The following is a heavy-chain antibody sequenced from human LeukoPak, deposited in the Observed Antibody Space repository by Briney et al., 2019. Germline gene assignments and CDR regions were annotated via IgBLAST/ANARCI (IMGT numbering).Heavy chain of an antibody. CDR1: GGSFSSYY. D-gene: IGHD3-22*01. V-gene: IGHV4-59*10. CDR3: ARGGSSGYYGDAFDI. Sequence: SETLSLTCAVYGGSFSSYYWSWIRQPAGKGLEWIGRIYPSGNTNYNPSLKSRVTISVDTSKNQFSLKLSSVTAADTAVYYCARGGSSGYYGDAFDIWGQGTMVTVSS. J-gene: IGHJ3*02. CDR2: IYPSGNT.